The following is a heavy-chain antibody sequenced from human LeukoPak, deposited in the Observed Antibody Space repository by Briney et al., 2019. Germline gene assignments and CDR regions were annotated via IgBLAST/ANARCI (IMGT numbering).Heavy chain of an antibody. J-gene: IGHJ4*02. V-gene: IGHV1-69*13. CDR2: IIPIFGTA. Sequence: PVKVSCKASGGTFSSYAISWVRQAPGQGLEWMGGIIPIFGTANYAQKFQGRVTITADESTSTAYMELSSLRSEDTAVYYCARGYYDSSGSFDYWGQGTLVTVSS. CDR3: ARGYYDSSGSFDY. D-gene: IGHD3-22*01. CDR1: GGTFSSYA.